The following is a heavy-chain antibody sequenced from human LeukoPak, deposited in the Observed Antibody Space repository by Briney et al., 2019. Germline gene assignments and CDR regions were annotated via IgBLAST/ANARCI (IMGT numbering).Heavy chain of an antibody. CDR1: GGSISSSSYY. CDR3: ARLYLFRYYYGSGRENWFEP. Sequence: SETLSLTCTVSGGSISSSSYYWGWIRQPPGKELEWIGSIYYSGSTYYNPSLKSRVTISVDKSKNQFSLKLSSVTAAGTGMYYCARLYLFRYYYGSGRENWFEPRGQGTLVPLSS. D-gene: IGHD3-10*01. J-gene: IGHJ5*02. V-gene: IGHV4-39*01. CDR2: IYYSGST.